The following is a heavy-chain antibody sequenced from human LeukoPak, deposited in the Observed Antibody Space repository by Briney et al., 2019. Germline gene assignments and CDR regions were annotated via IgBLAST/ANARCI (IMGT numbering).Heavy chain of an antibody. CDR2: ISGSGGST. Sequence: GGSLRLSCAASGLTFSSYAMSWVRQAPGKGLEWVSAISGSGGSTYYADSVKGRFTISRDNSKNTLCLQMNSLRAEDTAVYYCAKASSSLGYYYYYYMDVWGKGTTVTVSS. CDR1: GLTFSSYA. J-gene: IGHJ6*03. D-gene: IGHD6-6*01. CDR3: AKASSSLGYYYYYYMDV. V-gene: IGHV3-23*01.